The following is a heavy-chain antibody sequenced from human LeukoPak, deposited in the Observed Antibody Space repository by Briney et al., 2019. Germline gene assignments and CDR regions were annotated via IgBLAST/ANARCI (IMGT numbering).Heavy chain of an antibody. CDR1: GFTVSSNY. CDR2: ISSSSSYI. J-gene: IGHJ4*02. V-gene: IGHV3-21*01. D-gene: IGHD2-15*01. CDR3: ARKYCSGGSCNWDY. Sequence: GGSLRLSCAASGFTVSSNYMSWVRQAPGKGLEWVSSISSSSSYIYYADSVKGRFTISRDNAKNSLYLQMNSLRAEDTAVYYCARKYCSGGSCNWDYWGQGTLVTVSS.